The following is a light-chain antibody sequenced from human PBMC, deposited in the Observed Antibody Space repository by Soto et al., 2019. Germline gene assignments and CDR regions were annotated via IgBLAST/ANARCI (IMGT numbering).Light chain of an antibody. CDR3: ASWDDSRKGVV. CDR1: SSNIGSNT. CDR2: SND. Sequence: QSVLTQPPSASGTPGQRVTISCSGSSSNIGSNTVTWYQHLPGTAPKLLIYSNDQRPSGVPDRFSGSKSGTSASLGISGLQSEDEADYYCASWDDSRKGVVFGGGTQLTVL. J-gene: IGLJ2*01. V-gene: IGLV1-44*01.